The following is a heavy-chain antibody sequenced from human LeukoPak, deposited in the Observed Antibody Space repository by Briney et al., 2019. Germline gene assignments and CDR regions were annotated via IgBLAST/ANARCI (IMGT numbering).Heavy chain of an antibody. J-gene: IGHJ4*02. D-gene: IGHD6-13*01. CDR3: ARGVYIAAAQYGY. CDR1: GGSISSYY. V-gene: IGHV4-59*01. Sequence: SETLSLTCTVSGGSISSYYWSWIRQLPGKGLEWIGYIYYSGTTNYNPSLKSRVTISVDTSKNQFSLKLSSVTAADTAVYYCARGVYIAAAQYGYWGRGTLVTVSS. CDR2: IYYSGTT.